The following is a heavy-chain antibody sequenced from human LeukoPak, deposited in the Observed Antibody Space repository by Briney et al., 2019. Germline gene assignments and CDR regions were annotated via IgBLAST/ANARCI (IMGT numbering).Heavy chain of an antibody. CDR3: ARGRNHHHYGSGIYWFDP. CDR1: GGSISSGGYY. Sequence: SQTLSLTCTVSGGSISSGGYYWSWIRQHPGKGLEWIGYICYSGSTYYNPSLKSRVTISVDTSKNQFSLKLSSVTAADTAVYYCARGRNHHHYGSGIYWFDPWGQGTLVTVSS. CDR2: ICYSGST. D-gene: IGHD3-10*01. J-gene: IGHJ5*02. V-gene: IGHV4-31*03.